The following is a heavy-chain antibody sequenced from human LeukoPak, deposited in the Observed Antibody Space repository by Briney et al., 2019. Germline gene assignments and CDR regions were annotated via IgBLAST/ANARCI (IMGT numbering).Heavy chain of an antibody. D-gene: IGHD3-9*01. CDR2: IYYSGST. CDR1: GGSISSSSYY. V-gene: IGHV4-39*07. CDR3: ARDPRYFDWLLPQHFDY. Sequence: SETLSLTCTVSGGSISSSSYYWGWIRQPPGKGLEWIGSIYYSGSTYYNPSLKSRVTISVDTSKNQFSLKLSSVTAADTTVYYCARDPRYFDWLLPQHFDYWGQGTLVTVSS. J-gene: IGHJ4*02.